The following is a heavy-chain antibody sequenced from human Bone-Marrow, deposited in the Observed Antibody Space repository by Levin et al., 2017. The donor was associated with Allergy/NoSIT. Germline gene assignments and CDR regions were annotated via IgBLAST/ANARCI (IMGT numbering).Heavy chain of an antibody. J-gene: IGHJ5*02. CDR3: AKDGRGITSGTNNWFDP. CDR2: ISGSGGKT. CDR1: GFTFSSYA. Sequence: GESLKISCAASGFTFSSYAMSSVRQAPGKGLEWVSGISGSGGKTYYADSVKGRFTISTDNSKNTLYLQMNSLRAEDTAIYYCAKDGRGITSGTNNWFDPWGQGTLVTVSS. V-gene: IGHV3-23*01. D-gene: IGHD1-1*01.